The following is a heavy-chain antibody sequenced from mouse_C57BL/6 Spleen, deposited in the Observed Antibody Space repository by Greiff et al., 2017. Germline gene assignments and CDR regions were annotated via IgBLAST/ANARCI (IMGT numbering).Heavy chain of an antibody. Sequence: EVQLQQSGPELVKPGASVKIPCKASGYPFTDYNMDWVKQSHGKSLEWIGDINPNNGGTIYNQKFKGKATLTVDKSSSTAYMELRSLTSEDTAVYYCARWDDGYFAWFAYWGQGTLVTVSA. J-gene: IGHJ3*01. V-gene: IGHV1-18*01. CDR3: ARWDDGYFAWFAY. CDR2: INPNNGGT. CDR1: GYPFTDYN. D-gene: IGHD2-3*01.